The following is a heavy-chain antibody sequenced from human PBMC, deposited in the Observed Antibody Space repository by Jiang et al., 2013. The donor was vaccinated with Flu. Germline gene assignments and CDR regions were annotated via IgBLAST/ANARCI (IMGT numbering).Heavy chain of an antibody. CDR3: AREGVTTVTRTSFVP. CDR1: GASITSGGYY. J-gene: IGHJ5*02. Sequence: GPGLVKPSQTLSLTCSVSGASITSGGYYWSWIRQHPGKGLEWIGYISYNGNTFYNPSVGGRLTISADTSKNQLSLRLSSVTAADTAVYFCAREGVTTVTRTSFVPWGPGILVTVSS. D-gene: IGHD4-17*01. CDR2: ISYNGNT. V-gene: IGHV4-31*03.